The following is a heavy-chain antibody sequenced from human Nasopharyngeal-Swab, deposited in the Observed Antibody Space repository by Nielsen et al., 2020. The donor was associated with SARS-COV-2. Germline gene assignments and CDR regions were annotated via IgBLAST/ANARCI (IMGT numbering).Heavy chain of an antibody. CDR2: ISGSGGST. CDR1: GFTLSSYA. V-gene: IGHV3-23*01. J-gene: IGHJ4*02. Sequence: GGSLRLSCAASGFTLSSYAMSWVRQAPGKGLEWVSAISGSGGSTYYADSVKGRFTISRDNSKNTLYLQMNSLRAEDTAVYYCAKLEVVQIVVVITTWGYFDYWGQGTLVTVSS. CDR3: AKLEVVQIVVVITTWGYFDY. D-gene: IGHD3-22*01.